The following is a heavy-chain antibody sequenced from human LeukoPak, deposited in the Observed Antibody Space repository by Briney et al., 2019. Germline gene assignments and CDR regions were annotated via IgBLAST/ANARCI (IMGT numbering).Heavy chain of an antibody. CDR1: GDSISNHY. CDR2: VSYSGTI. V-gene: IGHV4-59*08. Sequence: SETLSLTCTVSGDSISNHYWTWIRQPPGRGLEWIACVSYSGTINFNPSLKSRVTMSVDRSKNQFSLKLSSVTAADTAVYYCARHAVEGGEGTAMVPYYFDYWGQGTLVTVSS. D-gene: IGHD5-18*01. J-gene: IGHJ4*02. CDR3: ARHAVEGGEGTAMVPYYFDY.